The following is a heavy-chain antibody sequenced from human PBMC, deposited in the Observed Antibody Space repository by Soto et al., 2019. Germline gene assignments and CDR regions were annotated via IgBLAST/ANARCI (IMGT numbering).Heavy chain of an antibody. CDR1: GFTVCSYG. CDR2: IWSDGSNK. Sequence: GGSPRLSCAASGFTVCSYGMHWVRQDPGKGLEWVAVIWSDGSNKYYAGSVKGRFTISRDNSKNTLYLQMNSLRAEDTAVYYCARYYYDSSGYYPLWGQGTLVTVSS. CDR3: ARYYYDSSGYYPL. J-gene: IGHJ4*02. D-gene: IGHD3-22*01. V-gene: IGHV3-33*01.